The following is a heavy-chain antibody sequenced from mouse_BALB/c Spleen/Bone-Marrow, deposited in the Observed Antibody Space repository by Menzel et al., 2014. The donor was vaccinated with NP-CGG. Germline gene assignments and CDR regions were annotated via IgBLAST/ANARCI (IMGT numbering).Heavy chain of an antibody. CDR2: IYPGDGDT. CDR1: GYAFSSYW. D-gene: IGHD2-14*01. V-gene: IGHV1-80*01. J-gene: IGHJ4*01. Sequence: VQLVESGAELVRPGSSVKISCKASGYAFSSYWMNWVKQRPGQGLEWIGQIYPGDGDTNYNGNFKDKATLTVGRSSSTAFMQLSSLTSEDSAVYFCARWYRDPHFAMDYWGPGTSVTVSS. CDR3: ARWYRDPHFAMDY.